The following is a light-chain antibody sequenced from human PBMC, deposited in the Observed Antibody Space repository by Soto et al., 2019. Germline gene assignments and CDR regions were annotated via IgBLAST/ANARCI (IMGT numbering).Light chain of an antibody. CDR1: SSDVGGYIY. CDR2: DVS. J-gene: IGLJ1*01. Sequence: QSALTQPRSVSGSPGQSVTISCTGTSSDVGGYIYVSWYQQHPGKAPKLMMFDVSKRPSGVPDRFSGSKSDNPASLTISGLQIEDAAVYFCCSYAGNYPFVFGTGPRVTVL. CDR3: CSYAGNYPFV. V-gene: IGLV2-11*01.